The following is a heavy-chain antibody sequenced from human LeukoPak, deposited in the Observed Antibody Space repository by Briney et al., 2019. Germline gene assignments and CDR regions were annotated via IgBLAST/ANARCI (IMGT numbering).Heavy chain of an antibody. J-gene: IGHJ5*02. CDR2: IYYSGST. D-gene: IGHD6-19*01. CDR1: GGSISSYY. CDR3: ARGRWLVRSWFDP. Sequence: SETLSLTCTVSGGSISSYYWSWIRQPPGKGLEWIGYIYYSGSTNYNPSLKSRVTISVDTSKNQFSLKLSSVTAADTAVYYCARGRWLVRSWFDPWGQGTLVTVSS. V-gene: IGHV4-59*01.